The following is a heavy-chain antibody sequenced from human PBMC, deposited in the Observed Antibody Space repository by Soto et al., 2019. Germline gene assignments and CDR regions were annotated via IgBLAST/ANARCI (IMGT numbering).Heavy chain of an antibody. CDR1: GFTFSTYW. J-gene: IGHJ6*02. Sequence: GGSLRLSCAASGFTFSTYWMHWVRQIPGKGLEWVSRVKSDGSTYYADPVKGRFTISRDNAWNTVYLQMNRLRAEDTALYYCARRLKNYYGMDFWGQGTTDTVS. CDR2: VKSDGST. V-gene: IGHV3-74*01. CDR3: ARRLKNYYGMDF.